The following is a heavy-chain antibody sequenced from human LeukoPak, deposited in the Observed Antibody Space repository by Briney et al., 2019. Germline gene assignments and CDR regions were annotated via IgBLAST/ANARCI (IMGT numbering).Heavy chain of an antibody. J-gene: IGHJ4*02. Sequence: GGSLRLSCAASGFTFSSYAMSWVRQAPGKGLEWVSAISGSGGSTYYADSVKGRFTISRDNSKNTLYLQMNSLRAEDTAVYYCAKDGGASYYDFWSGYSPFDYWGQGTLVTVSS. CDR1: GFTFSSYA. CDR3: AKDGGASYYDFWSGYSPFDY. CDR2: ISGSGGST. V-gene: IGHV3-23*01. D-gene: IGHD3-3*01.